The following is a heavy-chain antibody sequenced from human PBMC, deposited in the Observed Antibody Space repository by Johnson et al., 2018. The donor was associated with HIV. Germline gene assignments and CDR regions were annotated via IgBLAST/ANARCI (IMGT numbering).Heavy chain of an antibody. CDR3: AKDRYYVWGSYRQPLGNDEGLWAFEI. V-gene: IGHV3-33*06. J-gene: IGHJ3*02. CDR2: IWYDGSNK. D-gene: IGHD3-16*02. CDR1: GFTFSSYG. Sequence: QVQLVESGGGVVQPGRSLRLSCAASGFTFSSYGMHWVRQAPGKGLEWVAVIWYDGSNKYYADSVKGRFTISRDNSKNTLYLQMNSLRAEETAVYYCAKDRYYVWGSYRQPLGNDEGLWAFEIWCQGTTVTVSS.